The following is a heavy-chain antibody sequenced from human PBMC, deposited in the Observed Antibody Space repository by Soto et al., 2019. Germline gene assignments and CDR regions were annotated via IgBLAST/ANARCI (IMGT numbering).Heavy chain of an antibody. J-gene: IGHJ4*02. V-gene: IGHV3-7*01. Sequence: EVQLVESGGGLVQPGGSLRLSCAASGFTFSSYWMSWVRQAPGKGLEWVANIKQDGSEKYYVDSVKGRFTISRDNAKNSLYLQMNSLRAEDTAVYYCARDVEGIWGSYCHQGWGQGTLVTVSS. CDR1: GFTFSSYW. CDR3: ARDVEGIWGSYCHQG. CDR2: IKQDGSEK. D-gene: IGHD3-16*01.